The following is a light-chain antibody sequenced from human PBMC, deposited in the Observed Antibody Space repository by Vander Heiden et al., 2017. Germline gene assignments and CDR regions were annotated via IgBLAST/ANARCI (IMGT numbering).Light chain of an antibody. V-gene: IGLV3-1*01. CDR3: QAWDTSTVG. J-gene: IGLJ2*01. Sequence: SYELTQPPSVSVSPGQTASITCSGDKLGYKYACWYQQKPGQSPVPVIYQDSKRPSGIPERFSGSNSGTTATLTISGTQAMDEADYYCQAWDTSTVGFGGGTKLTVL. CDR1: KLGYKY. CDR2: QDS.